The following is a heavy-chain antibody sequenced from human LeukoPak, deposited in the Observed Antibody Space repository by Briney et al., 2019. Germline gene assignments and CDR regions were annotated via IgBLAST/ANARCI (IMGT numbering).Heavy chain of an antibody. D-gene: IGHD6-19*01. CDR1: GGSVTGGGYY. Sequence: PSETLSLTCSVSGGSVTGGGYYRSWIRQHPGKGLEWIGFASYSGGTYYNPSLMSRITISVDTSKNQFSLKLRSVTAADTAVYYCARLSGSGWLVDYWGQGTLVTVSS. J-gene: IGHJ4*02. CDR2: ASYSGGT. V-gene: IGHV4-31*03. CDR3: ARLSGSGWLVDY.